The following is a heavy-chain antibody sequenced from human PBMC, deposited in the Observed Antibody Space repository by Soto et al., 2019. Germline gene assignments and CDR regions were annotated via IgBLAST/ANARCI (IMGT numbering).Heavy chain of an antibody. CDR2: IIPMLNIT. Sequence: QVQLVQSGAEVKKPGSSVKVSCKASGGTFSTYTIIWVRQAPGQGLEWMGRIIPMLNITNTAQSFQDRVTKIADKPTSPAHLELSTLRFDDTALYFCTLGSWSAETFDIWGRGTMVTVSS. J-gene: IGHJ3*02. CDR1: GGTFSTYT. D-gene: IGHD6-13*01. CDR3: TLGSWSAETFDI. V-gene: IGHV1-69*02.